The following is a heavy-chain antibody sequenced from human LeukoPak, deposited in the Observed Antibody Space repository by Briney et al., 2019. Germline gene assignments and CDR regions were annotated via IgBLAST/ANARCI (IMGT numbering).Heavy chain of an antibody. CDR3: TRDPYRDAPDYFDY. Sequence: GRSLRLSCAASGFTFDDYAMHWVRQAPGKGLEWVSGISWNSGSIGYADSVKGRFTISRDNAKNSLYLQMNSLRAEDMAVYYCTRDPYRDAPDYFDYWGQGTLVTVSS. J-gene: IGHJ4*02. CDR1: GFTFDDYA. V-gene: IGHV3-9*03. CDR2: ISWNSGSI.